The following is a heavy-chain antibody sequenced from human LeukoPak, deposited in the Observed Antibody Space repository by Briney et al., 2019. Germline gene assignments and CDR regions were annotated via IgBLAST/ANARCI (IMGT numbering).Heavy chain of an antibody. J-gene: IGHJ4*02. CDR2: IYSSVST. CDR1: GGSISSNAYY. V-gene: IGHV4-39*01. D-gene: IGHD1-26*01. Sequence: SETLSLTCTVSGGSISSNAYYWAWIRQPPGKGLEWIGSIYSSVSTYYNPSLRSRVTISVDTSKNQFSLRLSSVTAADTALYYCAYSGSYGHLGYWGQGIPVTVSS. CDR3: AYSGSYGHLGY.